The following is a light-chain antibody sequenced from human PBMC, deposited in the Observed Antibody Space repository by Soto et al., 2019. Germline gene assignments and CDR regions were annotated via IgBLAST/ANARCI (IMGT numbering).Light chain of an antibody. CDR1: QSVSTN. Sequence: EIVMTQSPGTLSVSPGERATLSCGASQSVSTNLAWYQQKPGQAPRLLIYGASTRATGIPARFSGSGSGTDFTLTISSLQSEDFAVYYCQQYYSTPPTFGQGTKVEIK. V-gene: IGKV3D-15*01. CDR2: GAS. CDR3: QQYYSTPPT. J-gene: IGKJ1*01.